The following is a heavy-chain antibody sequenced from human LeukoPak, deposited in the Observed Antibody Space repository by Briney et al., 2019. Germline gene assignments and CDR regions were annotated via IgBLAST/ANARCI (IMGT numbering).Heavy chain of an antibody. V-gene: IGHV4-34*01. Sequence: SETLSLTCAVYGGSFSGYYWSWIRQPPGKGLEWIGEINHSGSTNYNPSLKSRVTISVDTSKNQFSLKLSSVTAADTAVYCCARGSSEFDYWGQGTLVTVSS. J-gene: IGHJ4*02. CDR1: GGSFSGYY. D-gene: IGHD6-6*01. CDR2: INHSGST. CDR3: ARGSSEFDY.